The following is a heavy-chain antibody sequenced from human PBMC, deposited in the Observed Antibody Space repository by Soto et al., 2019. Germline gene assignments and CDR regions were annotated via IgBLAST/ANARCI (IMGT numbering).Heavy chain of an antibody. J-gene: IGHJ4*02. CDR2: SNSDGSST. Sequence: EVQLVESGGGLVQPGGSLRLSCAASGFTFSSYWMHWVRQSPGKGLVWVSRSNSDGSSTSYAVSVKGRFTISRDNAKNSRYLQMNRLRGEDTAGYDCVRTSVVLAAATREDGWGQGTLVTGSS. D-gene: IGHD6-25*01. CDR1: GFTFSSYW. CDR3: VRTSVVLAAATREDG. V-gene: IGHV3-74*01.